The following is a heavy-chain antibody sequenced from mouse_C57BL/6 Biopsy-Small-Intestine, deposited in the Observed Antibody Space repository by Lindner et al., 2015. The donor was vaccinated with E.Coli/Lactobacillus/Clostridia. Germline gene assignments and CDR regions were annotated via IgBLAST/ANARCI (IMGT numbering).Heavy chain of an antibody. J-gene: IGHJ3*01. D-gene: IGHD2-4*01. CDR2: IYPGSGST. Sequence: VQLQESGPELVKPGASVKISCKASGYAFSSSWITWVKQRPGQGLEWIGDIYPGSGSTNYNEKFKSKATLTVDTSSTTAYIQLSSLTSEDSAVYYCARLDYDFDGGTYWGQGTLVSVSA. CDR1: GYAFSSSW. CDR3: ARLDYDFDGGTY. V-gene: IGHV1-55*01.